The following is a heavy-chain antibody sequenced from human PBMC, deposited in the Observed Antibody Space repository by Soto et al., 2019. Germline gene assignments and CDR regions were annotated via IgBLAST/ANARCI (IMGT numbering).Heavy chain of an antibody. V-gene: IGHV3-48*03. CDR2: ISSSGSTI. J-gene: IGHJ4*02. D-gene: IGHD3-10*01. CDR3: ASTRITMVRGVILFDY. Sequence: EVQLVESGGGLVQPGGSLRLSCAASGFTFSSYEMNWVRQAPGKGLEWVSYISSSGSTIYYADSVKGRFTISRDNAKNSLYLQMNRLRAEDTAVYYCASTRITMVRGVILFDYWGQGTLVTVSS. CDR1: GFTFSSYE.